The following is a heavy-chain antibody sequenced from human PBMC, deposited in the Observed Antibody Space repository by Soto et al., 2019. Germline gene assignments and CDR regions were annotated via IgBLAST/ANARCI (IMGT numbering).Heavy chain of an antibody. J-gene: IGHJ3*02. CDR2: IIPIFCTA. CDR3: ARGGVPAATLGAFDI. V-gene: IGHV1-69*13. Sequence: GASVKGSCKASGYTFTSYGISWVRQAPGQGLEWMGGIIPIFCTANYAQKFQGRVTIPADESTSTASMELSSLRSEDTAVFYCARGGVPAATLGAFDIGGKGTMVPVSS. CDR1: GYTFTSYG. D-gene: IGHD2-2*01.